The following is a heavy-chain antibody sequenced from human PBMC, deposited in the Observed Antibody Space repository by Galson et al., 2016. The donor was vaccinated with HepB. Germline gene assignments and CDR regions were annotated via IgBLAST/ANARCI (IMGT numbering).Heavy chain of an antibody. J-gene: IGHJ4*02. CDR2: IYYSGST. CDR1: GGSLRSYY. D-gene: IGHD5-12*01. CDR3: AGDGGYDWFDY. V-gene: IGHV4-59*01. Sequence: ETLSLTCTVSGGSLRSYYWSWIRQSPEKELEYIGYIYYSGSTNYNPSLKSRVTISVDTSKDQFSLKLTSVTAADTAVYYCAGDGGYDWFDYWGQGTLVTVSS.